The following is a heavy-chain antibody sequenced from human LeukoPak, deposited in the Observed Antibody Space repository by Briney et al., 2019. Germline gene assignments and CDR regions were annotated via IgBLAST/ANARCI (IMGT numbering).Heavy chain of an antibody. Sequence: PGRSLRLSCTASGFTFGDYAMSWVRQAPGKGLEWVGFIRSKAYGGTTEYAASVKGSFTISRDDSKSIAYLQMNSLKTEDTAVYYCTRVAVAGTFPNYFDYWGQGTLVTVSS. CDR3: TRVAVAGTFPNYFDY. V-gene: IGHV3-49*04. D-gene: IGHD6-19*01. CDR1: GFTFGDYA. J-gene: IGHJ4*02. CDR2: IRSKAYGGTT.